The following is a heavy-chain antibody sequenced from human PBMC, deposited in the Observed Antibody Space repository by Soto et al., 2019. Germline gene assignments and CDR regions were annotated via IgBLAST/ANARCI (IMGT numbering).Heavy chain of an antibody. CDR2: ISRNSGSI. CDR3: ARGLGGYDPRRLDS. CDR1: GFTFDDYA. D-gene: IGHD5-12*01. Sequence: EVHLVESGGGLVPPGRSLTLSCAASGFTFDDYAMHWVRQRPGEGLEAVSGISRNSGSIEYADSVKGRFTISRDNAKNALYLGMNSLRAAATAFYYCARGLGGYDPRRLDSWVQGTLITVSS. V-gene: IGHV3-9*01. J-gene: IGHJ4*02.